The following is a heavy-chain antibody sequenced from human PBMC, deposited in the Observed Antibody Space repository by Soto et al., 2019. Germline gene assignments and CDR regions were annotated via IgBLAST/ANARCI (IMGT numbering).Heavy chain of an antibody. CDR1: GVTFSSYA. Sequence: SVKVSCKASGVTFSSYAISWVRQAPGQGLEWMGGIIPIFGTANYAQKFQGRVTITADESTSTAYMELSSLRSEDTAVYYCARQGAARQGYYYGMDVWGQGTTVTVSS. D-gene: IGHD6-6*01. CDR2: IIPIFGTA. J-gene: IGHJ6*02. V-gene: IGHV1-69*13. CDR3: ARQGAARQGYYYGMDV.